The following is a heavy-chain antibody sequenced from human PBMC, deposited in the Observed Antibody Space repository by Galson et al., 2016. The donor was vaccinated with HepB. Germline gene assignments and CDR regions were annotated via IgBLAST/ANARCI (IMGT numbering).Heavy chain of an antibody. J-gene: IGHJ6*03. CDR3: ARKLRGYSPYLDV. CDR2: ISSSGSTI. D-gene: IGHD5-18*01. Sequence: SLRPSCAASGFTFSDYYMSWIRQAPGKGLEWVSYISSSGSTIYYADSVKGRFTISRDNAKNSLSLQMNSLRAEDTAVYYCARKLRGYSPYLDVWGKGTTVTVSS. V-gene: IGHV3-11*01. CDR1: GFTFSDYY.